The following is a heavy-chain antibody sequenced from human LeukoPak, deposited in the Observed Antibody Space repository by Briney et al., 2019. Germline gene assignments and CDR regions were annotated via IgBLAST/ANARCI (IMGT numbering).Heavy chain of an antibody. CDR2: ISGSGGST. V-gene: IGHV3-23*01. J-gene: IGHJ4*02. CDR1: GFTFSSYA. CDR3: AKYYLSGPFLEWLFHFDY. Sequence: PGGSLRLSCSASGFTFSSYAMSWVRQAPGKGLEWVSAISGSGGSTYYADSVKGRLTISRDNSKNTLYLQMNSLRAEDTAVYYCAKYYLSGPFLEWLFHFDYWGQGTLVTVSS. D-gene: IGHD3-3*02.